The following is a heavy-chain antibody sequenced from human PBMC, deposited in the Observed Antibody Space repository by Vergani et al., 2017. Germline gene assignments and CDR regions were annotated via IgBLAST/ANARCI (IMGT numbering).Heavy chain of an antibody. V-gene: IGHV4-34*01. CDR1: GWSLSGYY. J-gene: IGHJ3*01. CDR3: ARRGERWEALLRDDFDV. Sequence: QVQLQQWGPGLLKPSETLSLICAVYGWSLSGYYWSWIRLAPGKGLEWIGEINHSVTINYNTTLKSPFNVSIDTSRDHFSLKLRSVSAADTAVYFCARRGERWEALLRDDFDVWGQGTFVTVSP. D-gene: IGHD1-26*01. CDR2: INHSVTI.